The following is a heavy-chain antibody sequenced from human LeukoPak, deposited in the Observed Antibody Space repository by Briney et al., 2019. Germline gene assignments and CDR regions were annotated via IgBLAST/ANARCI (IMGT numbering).Heavy chain of an antibody. Sequence: ASVKVSCKASGYTFTSYGISWVRQAPGQGLEWMGWISAYNGNTNYAQKLQGRVTMTTDTSTSTAYMELRSLRSDDTAVYYCARAFIGDYVPYYYYYYMDVWGKGTTVTVSS. D-gene: IGHD3-16*01. CDR3: ARAFIGDYVPYYYYYYMDV. J-gene: IGHJ6*03. CDR1: GYTFTSYG. V-gene: IGHV1-18*01. CDR2: ISAYNGNT.